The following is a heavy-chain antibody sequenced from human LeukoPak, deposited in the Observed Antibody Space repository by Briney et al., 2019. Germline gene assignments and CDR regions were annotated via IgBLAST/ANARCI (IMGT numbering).Heavy chain of an antibody. CDR3: ARVPAPIGRYGPDY. Sequence: PGGSLRLSCAASGFNFRDHHIDWVRQAPGKGLEWVARSRNKANGHTTEYAASVKGRFTISRDDSKDSLFLQMNSLKTEDTAVYYCARVPAPIGRYGPDYWSQVTLVTVSS. V-gene: IGHV3-72*01. CDR1: GFNFRDHH. CDR2: SRNKANGHTT. J-gene: IGHJ4*02. D-gene: IGHD6-19*01.